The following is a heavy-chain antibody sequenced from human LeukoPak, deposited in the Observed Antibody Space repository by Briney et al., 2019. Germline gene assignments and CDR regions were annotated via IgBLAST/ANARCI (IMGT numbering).Heavy chain of an antibody. J-gene: IGHJ3*02. Sequence: SETLSLACTVSGGSISSGGYYWSWIRQHPGKGLEWNVYIYYSGSTYYNPSLKSRVTMSVDTSKSQFSLKLSSVTATDTAVYYCARSLMTRLHASDMWGQRTMVTVSS. CDR2: IYYSGST. CDR3: ARSLMTRLHASDM. V-gene: IGHV4-31*03. D-gene: IGHD2-21*02. CDR1: GGSISSGGYY.